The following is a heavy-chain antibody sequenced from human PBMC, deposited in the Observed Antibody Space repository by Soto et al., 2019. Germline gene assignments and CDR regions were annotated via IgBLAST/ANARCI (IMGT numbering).Heavy chain of an antibody. V-gene: IGHV1-69*01. CDR1: GGTFSNYG. J-gene: IGHJ3*02. Sequence: QVQLVQSGAEVKKPGSSVKVSCKASGGTFSNYGISWVRQAHGQVPEWLGGIIPLFGTANYAQRFQGRVTITADESTSTAYMELSSLRSEDTAVYYCARPRSYYYDSSAERAFDIWGQGTMVTVSS. D-gene: IGHD3-22*01. CDR3: ARPRSYYYDSSAERAFDI. CDR2: IIPLFGTA.